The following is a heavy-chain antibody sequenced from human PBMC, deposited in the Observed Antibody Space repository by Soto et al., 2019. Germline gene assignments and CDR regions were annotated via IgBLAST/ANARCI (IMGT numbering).Heavy chain of an antibody. V-gene: IGHV4-59*01. CDR1: GDSMTGAN. CDR3: TRARYGDHFDS. J-gene: IGHJ4*02. Sequence: QLQLQESGPGLLKPSETLSLTCSVSGDSMTGANWGWFRQSPEKGLEWIGYIDYSGSTNYNPSLRSRITITIDTSSNQFSLNLASVTAADAAVYYCTRARYGDHFDSWGQGTLVTVSS. CDR2: IDYSGST. D-gene: IGHD4-17*01.